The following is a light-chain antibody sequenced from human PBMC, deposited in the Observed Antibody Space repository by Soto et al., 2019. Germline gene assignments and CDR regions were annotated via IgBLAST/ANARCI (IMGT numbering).Light chain of an antibody. CDR1: QSVSSY. J-gene: IGKJ1*01. Sequence: EIVLTQSPATLSLSPGERATLSCRASQSVSSYLAWYQQKPGQAPRLLIYGVYTRATGIPARFSGSGSGTDFTLTISSLEPEDFAVYYCQQRSNWPRTFGQGTKVDI. V-gene: IGKV3-11*01. CDR3: QQRSNWPRT. CDR2: GVY.